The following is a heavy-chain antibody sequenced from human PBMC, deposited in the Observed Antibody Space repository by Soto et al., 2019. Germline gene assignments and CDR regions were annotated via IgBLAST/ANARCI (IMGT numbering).Heavy chain of an antibody. CDR3: ASRNSGSAYEELSHYGLDV. J-gene: IGHJ6*02. Sequence: SVKVSCKASGGIFSGYAIGWVRQAPGQGLEWKGGIIPVFGTSSYAQKFQGRVTITADEPTTTAYMELSSLRFEDTAVYYCASRNSGSAYEELSHYGLDVWGQGTTVTVSS. CDR2: IIPVFGTS. D-gene: IGHD3-10*01. V-gene: IGHV1-69*13. CDR1: GGIFSGYA.